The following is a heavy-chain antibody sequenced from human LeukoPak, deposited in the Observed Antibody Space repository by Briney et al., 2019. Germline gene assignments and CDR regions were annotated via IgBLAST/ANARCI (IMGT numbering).Heavy chain of an antibody. CDR3: AKAHSISWPYAFDS. D-gene: IGHD6-13*01. Sequence: GGSLRLSCAASGFTFYIYAMAWVRQAPGKGLEWVSAISGNGGRTYSADSVQGRFTISRDNSKNTVYLQMDNLRAEDSAMYYCAKAHSISWPYAFDSWGQGTLVTVSS. V-gene: IGHV3-23*01. CDR2: ISGNGGRT. J-gene: IGHJ4*02. CDR1: GFTFYIYA.